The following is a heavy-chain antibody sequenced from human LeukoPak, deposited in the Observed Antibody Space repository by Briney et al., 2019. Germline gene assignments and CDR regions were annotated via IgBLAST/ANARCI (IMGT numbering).Heavy chain of an antibody. D-gene: IGHD3-9*01. CDR2: IYSGGST. CDR3: ASSEILTGYPSRSFALDY. J-gene: IGHJ4*02. V-gene: IGHV3-66*01. CDR1: GFTVSSNY. Sequence: GGSLRLSCAASGFTVSSNYMSWVRQAPGKGLEWVSVIYSGGSTYYADSVKGRFTISRDNSKNTLYLQMNSLRAEDTAVYYCASSEILTGYPSRSFALDYWGQGTLVTVSS.